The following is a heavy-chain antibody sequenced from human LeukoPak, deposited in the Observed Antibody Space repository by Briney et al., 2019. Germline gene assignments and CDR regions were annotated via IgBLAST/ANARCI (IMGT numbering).Heavy chain of an antibody. D-gene: IGHD2-8*01. J-gene: IGHJ4*02. CDR3: ARAKRGLTDY. CDR2: ISYDGKNK. V-gene: IGHV3-30*04. CDR1: GFTFSNYD. Sequence: AGSLTLSCTASGFTFSNYDIHWIRQAPGKGLELVAVISYDGKNKFYADSVTGRFTISRDNSKNTLFLQMSSLRAEDTAVYYCARAKRGLTDYWGQGTLVTVSS.